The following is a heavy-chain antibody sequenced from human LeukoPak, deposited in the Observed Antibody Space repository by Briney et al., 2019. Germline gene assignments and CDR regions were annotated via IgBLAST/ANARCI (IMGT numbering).Heavy chain of an antibody. CDR1: GFTFSSYA. CDR2: ISGSGDNT. J-gene: IGHJ4*02. CDR3: AKGSYYDSSGSFYFDY. Sequence: GGSLRLSCAASGFTFSSYAMSWVRQAPGKGLGWVSGISGSGDNTYYADSVKGRFTISRDNSKNTLYVQVSSLGTEDTAAYYCAKGSYYDSSGSFYFDYWGQGTLVTVSS. D-gene: IGHD3-22*01. V-gene: IGHV3-23*01.